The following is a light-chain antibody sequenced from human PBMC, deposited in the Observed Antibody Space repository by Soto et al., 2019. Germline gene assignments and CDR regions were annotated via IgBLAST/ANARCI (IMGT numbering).Light chain of an antibody. CDR2: VAS. CDR1: QSISTY. J-gene: IGKJ1*01. CDR3: QQYNSYST. Sequence: DIQMTQSPSSLSASVGDRVTITCRASQSISTYLSWYQQKPGKAPKLLINVASTLQSGVPSRFSGSGSGTDFTLAISSLQPDDFATYYCQQYNSYSTFGQGTKVEIK. V-gene: IGKV1-39*01.